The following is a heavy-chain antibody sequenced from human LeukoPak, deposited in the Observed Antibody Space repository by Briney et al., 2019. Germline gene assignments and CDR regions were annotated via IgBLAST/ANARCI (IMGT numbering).Heavy chain of an antibody. D-gene: IGHD2-15*01. V-gene: IGHV1-18*01. CDR1: GYTFINYG. J-gene: IGHJ4*02. Sequence: GASVKVSCKAFGYTFINYGISWVRQAPGQGLEWMEWVSAYADNINYVQKFQGRVTMTTDTSTSTAYMELRSLRSDDTAIYYCARDCIGCHGFDYWGQGTLVTVSS. CDR2: VSAYADNI. CDR3: ARDCIGCHGFDY.